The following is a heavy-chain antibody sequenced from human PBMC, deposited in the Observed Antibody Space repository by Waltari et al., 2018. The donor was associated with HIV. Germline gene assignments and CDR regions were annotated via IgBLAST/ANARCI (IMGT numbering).Heavy chain of an antibody. D-gene: IGHD2-21*02. CDR1: GFPVSGYW. CDR2: INPVGSTK. Sequence: DVHLVESGGALVQPGGSLRLSCAASGFPVSGYWMSWVRQAPGKGLEWVANINPVGSTKYHVDSGRGRFTISRDNAKNSLYLQMSSLRAEDTAVYYCASGLGDWGYWGRGTLVTVSS. V-gene: IGHV3-7*02. J-gene: IGHJ4*02. CDR3: ASGLGDWGY.